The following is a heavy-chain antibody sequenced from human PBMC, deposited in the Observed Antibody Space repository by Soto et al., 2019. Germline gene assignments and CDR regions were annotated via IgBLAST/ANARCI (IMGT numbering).Heavy chain of an antibody. CDR2: LYSSGNT. J-gene: IGHJ4*02. CDR1: GASVSSDFSY. V-gene: IGHV4-61*01. Sequence: QVQLQESGPGLVKPSETLSLTCIVSGASVSSDFSYWSWIRQPPGKGLEWIGCLYSSGNTNYNPSLNRRVTISVDTSKNLFSLRLTSVNAADTAVDYCARGWGGYYFDFWGQGTLVTVSS. CDR3: ARGWGGYYFDF. D-gene: IGHD3-16*01.